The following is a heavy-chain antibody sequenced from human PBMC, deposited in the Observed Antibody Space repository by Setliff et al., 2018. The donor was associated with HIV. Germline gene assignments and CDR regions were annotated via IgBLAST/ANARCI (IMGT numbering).Heavy chain of an antibody. CDR1: GGSTSTSGYY. CDR2: IYSSGST. Sequence: SETLSLTCTVSGGSTSTSGYYWGWIRQPPGKGREWIGSIYSSGSTYYNPSLKSRVTISVDTSKNQFSLKLKSVTAADTAVYYCARLLEGPDYSSDFRYFDWFPDVWGQGTLVTVSS. J-gene: IGHJ4*02. V-gene: IGHV4-39*01. CDR3: ARLLEGPDYSSDFRYFDWFPDV. D-gene: IGHD3-9*01.